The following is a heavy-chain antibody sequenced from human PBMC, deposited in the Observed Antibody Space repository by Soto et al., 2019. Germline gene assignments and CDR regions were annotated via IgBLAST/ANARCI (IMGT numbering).Heavy chain of an antibody. CDR1: GFDFTYYA. CDR2: MSSDGSKI. Sequence: QVQLVESGGGAVQPGASLRLSCVASGFDFTYYAMHWVRQAPGKGLESVAVMSSDGSKIHHTDSVKGRFTISRANSKNTLYLQMNSLRKEDTALYFCAKDEGVGGTLGLFDYWGQGTLVSVSS. CDR3: AKDEGVGGTLGLFDY. V-gene: IGHV3-30*18. D-gene: IGHD1-26*01. J-gene: IGHJ4*02.